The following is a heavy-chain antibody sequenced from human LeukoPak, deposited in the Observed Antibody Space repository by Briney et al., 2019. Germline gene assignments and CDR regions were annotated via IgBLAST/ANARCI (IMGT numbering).Heavy chain of an antibody. CDR3: AKYGRSGYSSGMDV. V-gene: IGHV3-23*01. Sequence: GGSLRLSCAASGFTFSSYAMTWVRQAPGKGLEWVSTISVSGGSTYYADSVKGRFTISRDNSKNTLYLQMNSLRAEDTAVYYCAKYGRSGYSSGMDVWGQGTTVTVPS. CDR1: GFTFSSYA. CDR2: ISVSGGST. D-gene: IGHD2-15*01. J-gene: IGHJ6*02.